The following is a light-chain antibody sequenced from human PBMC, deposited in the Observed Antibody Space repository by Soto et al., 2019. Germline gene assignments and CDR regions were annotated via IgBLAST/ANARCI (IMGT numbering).Light chain of an antibody. CDR2: LGS. J-gene: IGKJ4*01. CDR1: QSLLYSNGYNY. V-gene: IGKV2-28*01. CDR3: MQALQTPRLT. Sequence: DIVMTQSPLSLPVTPGEPASISCRSSQSLLYSNGYNYLDWYLQKPGQSPQLLIYLGSNRASGVPDRFSGSGSGTDFTLKISRVEAEDVGVYYCMQALQTPRLTFGGGTKVDIK.